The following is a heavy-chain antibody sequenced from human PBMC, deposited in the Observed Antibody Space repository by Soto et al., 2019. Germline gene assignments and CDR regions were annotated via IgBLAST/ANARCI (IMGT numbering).Heavy chain of an antibody. J-gene: IGHJ3*02. CDR1: GGTFSSYA. D-gene: IGHD3-22*01. CDR3: ASSSHYYDSSGYKGPAFDI. CDR2: IIPIFGTA. V-gene: IGHV1-69*13. Sequence: SVKVSCKASGGTFSSYAISWVRQAPGQGLEWMGGIIPIFGTANYAQKFQGRVTITADESTSTAYMELSSLRSEDTAVYYCASSSHYYDSSGYKGPAFDIWGQGTMVTVSS.